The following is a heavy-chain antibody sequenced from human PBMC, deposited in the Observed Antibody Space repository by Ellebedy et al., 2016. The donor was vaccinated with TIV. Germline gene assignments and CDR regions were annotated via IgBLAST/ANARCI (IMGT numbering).Heavy chain of an antibody. CDR3: ARDGDENCGGDCYYYYYGMDV. V-gene: IGHV3-30-3*01. CDR1: GFTFSNYA. J-gene: IGHJ6*02. Sequence: GESLKISCAASGFTFSNYAIHWVRQAPGKGLEWVAAISYHGSDKYYADSVKGRFTISRDNSKNTLYLQMNSRRAEDTAVYYCARDGDENCGGDCYYYYYGMDVWGLGTTVTVSS. D-gene: IGHD2-21*02. CDR2: ISYHGSDK.